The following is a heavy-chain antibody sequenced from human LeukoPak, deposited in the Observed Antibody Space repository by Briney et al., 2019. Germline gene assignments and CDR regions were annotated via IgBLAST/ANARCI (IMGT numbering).Heavy chain of an antibody. CDR2: IYYTGST. V-gene: IGHV4-59*08. D-gene: IGHD4-23*01. J-gene: IGHJ3*02. CDR3: ARLTTTVGTDDAFDI. CDR1: GNPISNYY. Sequence: PETLSLTCTVSGNPISNYYWTWIRQPPGKGLEWIGYIYYTGSTNYNPSLKSRVTISVDTSKNEFSLKLSSVTAADTAVYHCARLTTTVGTDDAFDIWGQGTMVTVSS.